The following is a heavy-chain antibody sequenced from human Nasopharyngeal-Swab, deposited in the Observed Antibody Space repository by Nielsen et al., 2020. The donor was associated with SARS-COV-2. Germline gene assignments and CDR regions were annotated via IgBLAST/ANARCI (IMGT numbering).Heavy chain of an antibody. J-gene: IGHJ5*02. V-gene: IGHV4-39*07. D-gene: IGHD1-7*01. CDR3: ARGGPGLELFSRFDP. Sequence: WIRQPPGKGLEWIGSIYYSGSTYYNPSLKSRVTISVDTSKNQLSLKLSSVTAADTAVYYCARGGPGLELFSRFDPWGQGTLVTVSS. CDR2: IYYSGST.